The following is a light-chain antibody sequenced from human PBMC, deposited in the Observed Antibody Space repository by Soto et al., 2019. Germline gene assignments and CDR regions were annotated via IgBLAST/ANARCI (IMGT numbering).Light chain of an antibody. CDR1: SSDVGAYSY. Sequence: QSALTQPPSASGSPGQSVTISCTGTSSDVGAYSYVSWYQQHPGKAPKLVIYEVTKRPSGVPDRFSGSKSGNTASLTVSGLQAEDEADYYCSSHAGSSNLVFGGGTKVTVL. V-gene: IGLV2-8*01. CDR3: SSHAGSSNLV. J-gene: IGLJ2*01. CDR2: EVT.